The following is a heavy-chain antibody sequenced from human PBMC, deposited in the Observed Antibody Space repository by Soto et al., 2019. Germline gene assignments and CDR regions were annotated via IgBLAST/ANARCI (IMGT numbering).Heavy chain of an antibody. V-gene: IGHV1-69*01. CDR2: IIPIFGTA. CDR3: ARDRKIFGAFDI. Sequence: QVQLVQSGAEVKKPGSSVKVSCKASGGTFSSYAISWVRQAPGQGLEWMGGIIPIFGTANYAQKFQGRVTITADESTSTAYRELISLRSEDTAVYYWARDRKIFGAFDIWGQGTMVTVSS. D-gene: IGHD3-3*01. J-gene: IGHJ3*02. CDR1: GGTFSSYA.